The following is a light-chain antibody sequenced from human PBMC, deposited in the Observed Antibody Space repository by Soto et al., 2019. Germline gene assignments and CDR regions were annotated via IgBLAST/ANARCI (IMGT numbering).Light chain of an antibody. CDR1: SSDVGTYNL. V-gene: IGLV2-23*01. CDR3: CSYAPSRTLL. Sequence: QSALTQPASVSGSPGESITISCTGTSSDVGTYNLVTWYQQHPGSVPKLILYEGNKRPSGVSSRFSASKSGNTASLTISGLEAEDEADYFCCSYAPSRTLLFGGGTKVTVL. J-gene: IGLJ2*01. CDR2: EGN.